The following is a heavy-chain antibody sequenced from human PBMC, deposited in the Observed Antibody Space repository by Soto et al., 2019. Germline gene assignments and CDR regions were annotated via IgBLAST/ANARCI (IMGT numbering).Heavy chain of an antibody. J-gene: IGHJ6*03. Sequence: EVHLVESGGGLVQPGGSLRLSCAASGLTFSDYYMDWVRQAPGKGLEWVGRIRNKANSYITQYAASVKGRFTISRDDSKNSVYLQMNILKTEDTAVYYCAREGCSGGSCYSYYMDVWGKGTTVTVSS. D-gene: IGHD2-15*01. CDR3: AREGCSGGSCYSYYMDV. CDR2: IRNKANSYIT. CDR1: GLTFSDYY. V-gene: IGHV3-72*01.